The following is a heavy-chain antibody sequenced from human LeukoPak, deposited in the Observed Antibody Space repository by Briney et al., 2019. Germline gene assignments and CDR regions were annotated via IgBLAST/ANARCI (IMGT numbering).Heavy chain of an antibody. CDR2: ISGSGGRT. J-gene: IGHJ4*02. CDR3: ARGSGFGV. CDR1: GLTFSSYA. D-gene: IGHD3-9*01. V-gene: IGHV3-23*01. Sequence: GGSLRLSCAASGLTFSSYAMSWVRQAPGKGLEWVSGISGSGGRTHYADSVKGRFTISRDNSKNTLYLQMNSLRVEDTAVYYCARGSGFGVWGQGTLVTVSS.